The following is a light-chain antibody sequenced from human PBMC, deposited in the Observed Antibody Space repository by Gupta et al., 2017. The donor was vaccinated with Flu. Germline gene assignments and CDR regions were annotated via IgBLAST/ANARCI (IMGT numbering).Light chain of an antibody. CDR3: ATWDDSLNGPV. V-gene: IGLV1-44*01. CDR2: NND. Sequence: QSVLTQPPSESGTPGQRVTISCSGSNSNIGSNAVDWYQQLPGAAPKLLIYNNDRRPSGVPARFSGSKSGTSASLAISGLQSEDEADYHCATWDDSLNGPVFGGGTKLTVL. J-gene: IGLJ3*02. CDR1: NSNIGSNA.